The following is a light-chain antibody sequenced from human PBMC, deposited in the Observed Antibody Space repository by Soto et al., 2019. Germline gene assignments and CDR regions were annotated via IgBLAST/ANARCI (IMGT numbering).Light chain of an antibody. V-gene: IGLV2-8*01. CDR1: SSDVGGYNY. CDR2: EVN. J-gene: IGLJ1*01. CDR3: TSYAGGNNV. Sequence: QSALTQPPSASGSPGQSVTISCTGTSSDVGGYNYVSWYQQHPGKAPKLMVYEVNKWPTGVPDRFSGSKSGNTASLTVSGLQAEDEADYYCTSYAGGNNVFGTGTKVTVL.